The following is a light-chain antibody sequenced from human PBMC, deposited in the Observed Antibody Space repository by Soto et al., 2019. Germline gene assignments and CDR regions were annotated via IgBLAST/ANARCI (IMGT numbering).Light chain of an antibody. V-gene: IGKV3-11*01. Sequence: EIVVTQSPATLSVSPGEDVTLSCRASQSVPSRIAWYQQKPGQAPRLLIYADSNRATGIPARFSGSGSGTDFTLTISSLEPEDFSVYYCQQRYNWPITFGQGTRLENK. J-gene: IGKJ5*01. CDR3: QQRYNWPIT. CDR1: QSVPSR. CDR2: ADS.